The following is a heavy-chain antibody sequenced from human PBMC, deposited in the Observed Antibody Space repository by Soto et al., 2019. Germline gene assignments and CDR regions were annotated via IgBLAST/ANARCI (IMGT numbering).Heavy chain of an antibody. Sequence: SETLSLTCAFYWGSFIGYYWSGIRKHPGKGLEWIGEINHSGSTNYNPSLKSRVTISVDTSKNQFSLKLSSVTAADTAVYYCASPQGWYSPRLGDWFDPWGQGILVTVYS. V-gene: IGHV4-34*01. CDR1: WGSFIGYY. CDR2: INHSGST. D-gene: IGHD6-19*01. CDR3: ASPQGWYSPRLGDWFDP. J-gene: IGHJ5*02.